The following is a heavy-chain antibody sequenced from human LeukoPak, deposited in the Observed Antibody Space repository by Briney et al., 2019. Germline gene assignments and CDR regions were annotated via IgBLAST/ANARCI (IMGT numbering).Heavy chain of an antibody. Sequence: PGGSLRLSCAASGFTFGSYEMNWVRQAPGKGLEWVSYISSSGRTIYYADSVKGRFTISRDNAKNSLYLQMNSLRAEDTAVYFCARDLRGRSSEWGYYFDYWGQGTLVTVSS. CDR3: ARDLRGRSSEWGYYFDY. J-gene: IGHJ4*02. D-gene: IGHD2-15*01. CDR2: ISSSGRTI. V-gene: IGHV3-48*03. CDR1: GFTFGSYE.